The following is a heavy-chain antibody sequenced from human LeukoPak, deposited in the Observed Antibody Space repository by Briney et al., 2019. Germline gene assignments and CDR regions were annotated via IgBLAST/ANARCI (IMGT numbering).Heavy chain of an antibody. CDR1: GFSFSTYG. V-gene: IGHV3-23*01. D-gene: IGHD3-22*01. J-gene: IGHJ4*02. Sequence: GGSLRLSCAASGFSFSTYGMSWVRQAPGKGLEWVSGISGGGGSTYYADSAKGRFTISRDNSTNTLYLQMNSLRAEDTAVYYCAKHLYYDSSGYYYYWGQGTLVTVSS. CDR2: ISGGGGST. CDR3: AKHLYYDSSGYYYY.